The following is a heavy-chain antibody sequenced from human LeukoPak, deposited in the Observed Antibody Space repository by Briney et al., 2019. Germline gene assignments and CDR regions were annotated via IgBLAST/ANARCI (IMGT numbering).Heavy chain of an antibody. D-gene: IGHD3-3*01. Sequence: GASVKVSCKASGGTFSSYAISWVRQAPGQGLEWMGGIIPIFGTANYAQKFQGRVTITTDESTSTAYMELSSLRSEDTAVYYCASSGYDFWSGPAGYWGQGTLVTVSS. V-gene: IGHV1-69*05. CDR3: ASSGYDFWSGPAGY. CDR1: GGTFSSYA. J-gene: IGHJ4*02. CDR2: IIPIFGTA.